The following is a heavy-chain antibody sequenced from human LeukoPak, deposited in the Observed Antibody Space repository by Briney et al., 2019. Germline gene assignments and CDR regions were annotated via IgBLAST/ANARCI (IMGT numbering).Heavy chain of an antibody. J-gene: IGHJ4*02. CDR3: ARDLVDTATPYYFDY. CDR2: IIPIFGTA. D-gene: IGHD5-18*01. V-gene: IGHV1-69*13. CDR1: GGTFSSYA. Sequence: SVKVSCKASGGTFSSYAISWVRRAPGQGLEWMGGIIPIFGTANYAQKFQGRVTITADESTSTAYMELSSLRSEDTAVYYCARDLVDTATPYYFDYWGQGTLVTVSS.